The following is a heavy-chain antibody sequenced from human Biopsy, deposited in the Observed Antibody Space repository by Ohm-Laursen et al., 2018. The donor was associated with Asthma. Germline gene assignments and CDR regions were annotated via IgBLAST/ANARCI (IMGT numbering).Heavy chain of an antibody. V-gene: IGHV7-4-1*02. Sequence: ASVKVSCNASGYTVTRYAINRVRQAPGQGLEWMGWINTNTGNPTYAQGFTGRFVSSLDTSVNTAHLQISSLKAEDTAVYYCARMISYYHEMRAPFFDYWGQGTLVTVSS. D-gene: IGHD3-22*01. J-gene: IGHJ4*02. CDR2: INTNTGNP. CDR3: ARMISYYHEMRAPFFDY. CDR1: GYTVTRYA.